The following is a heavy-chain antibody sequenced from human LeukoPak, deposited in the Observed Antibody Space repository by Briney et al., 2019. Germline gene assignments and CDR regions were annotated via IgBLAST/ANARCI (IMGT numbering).Heavy chain of an antibody. D-gene: IGHD1-26*01. J-gene: IGHJ4*02. CDR3: AKDLQGGNYYSFDY. CDR1: GFTFSSYG. Sequence: PGGSLRLSCAASGFTFSSYGMSWVRQAPGKGLEWVSVISGSGDSTYYPDSVKGRFTISRDNSKKTLYLQMNSLTAADTAVYYCAKDLQGGNYYSFDYWGQGTLVTVSS. CDR2: ISGSGDST. V-gene: IGHV3-23*01.